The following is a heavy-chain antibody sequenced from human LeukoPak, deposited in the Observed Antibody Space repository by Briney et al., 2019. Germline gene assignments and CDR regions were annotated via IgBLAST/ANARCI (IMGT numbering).Heavy chain of an antibody. V-gene: IGHV4-39*07. Sequence: SETLSLTCTVSGGSISSSSYYWGWIRQPPGKGLEWIGSIYYSGSTYYNPSLKSRVTISVDTSKNQFSLKLSSVTAADTAVYYCARDINYYGSGVFDPWGQGTLVTVSS. D-gene: IGHD3-10*01. J-gene: IGHJ5*02. CDR2: IYYSGST. CDR1: GGSISSSSYY. CDR3: ARDINYYGSGVFDP.